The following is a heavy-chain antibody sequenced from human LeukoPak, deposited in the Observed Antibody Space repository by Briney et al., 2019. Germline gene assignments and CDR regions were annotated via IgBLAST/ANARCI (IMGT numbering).Heavy chain of an antibody. J-gene: IGHJ4*02. Sequence: PGGSLRFSCAASGFTFFSDAMHWVRQAPGKGPEYVSAISSNGGTTHYGNSVKGRFTISRDNSKNTLYLQMGSLRAEDMAVYFCARSSGYGYYFGYWGQGTLVTVSS. CDR2: ISSNGGTT. D-gene: IGHD3-22*01. V-gene: IGHV3-64*01. CDR3: ARSSGYGYYFGY. CDR1: GFTFFSDA.